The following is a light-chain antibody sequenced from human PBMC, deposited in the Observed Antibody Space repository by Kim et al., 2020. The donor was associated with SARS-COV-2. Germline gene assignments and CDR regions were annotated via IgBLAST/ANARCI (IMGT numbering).Light chain of an antibody. CDR1: QSVSSY. Sequence: EIVLTQSPATLSMSPGERATLFCRASQSVSSYLAWYQQKPGQAPRLLIYDASNRATGIPARFSGSGSGTDFILTISSLEPEDFAVYYCQQRINWPQTFGQGTKLEI. CDR3: QQRINWPQT. CDR2: DAS. J-gene: IGKJ2*01. V-gene: IGKV3-11*01.